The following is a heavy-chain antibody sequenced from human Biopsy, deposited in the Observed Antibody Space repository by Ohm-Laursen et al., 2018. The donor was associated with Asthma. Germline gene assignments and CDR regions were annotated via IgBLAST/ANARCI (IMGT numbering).Heavy chain of an antibody. CDR1: GFSFSNFD. J-gene: IGHJ6*02. CDR3: ARMITIFGVVSRGMDV. CDR2: ISSSSSTI. V-gene: IGHV3-48*02. Sequence: SLRLSCAASGFSFSNFDIHWVRQAPGKGLEWVSYISSSSSTIYYADSVKGRFTISRDNAKNSLYLQMNSLRDEDTAVYYCARMITIFGVVSRGMDVWGQGNTVTVSS. D-gene: IGHD3-3*01.